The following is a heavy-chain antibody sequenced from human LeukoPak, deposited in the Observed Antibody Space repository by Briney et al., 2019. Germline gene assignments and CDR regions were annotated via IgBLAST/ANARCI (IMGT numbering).Heavy chain of an antibody. CDR1: GGTFTSYA. D-gene: IGHD2-15*01. V-gene: IGHV1-69*13. J-gene: IGHJ4*02. Sequence: GASVKVSCKASGGTFTSYAISWVRQAPGQGLEWMGGIIPIFGTANYAQKSQGRVTITADEFTSTAYLELSSLRSEDTAVYYCAGGSALLALSFDYWGQGTLVTVSS. CDR3: AGGSALLALSFDY. CDR2: IIPIFGTA.